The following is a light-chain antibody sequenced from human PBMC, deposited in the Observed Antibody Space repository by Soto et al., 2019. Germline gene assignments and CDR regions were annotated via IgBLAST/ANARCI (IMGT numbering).Light chain of an antibody. CDR1: GSNIGSNY. Sequence: QSAVTQPPSASGTPGQRVTISCSGSGSNIGSNYVFWYQQFPGTAPRLLIYGNNHRPSGVPDRFSGSKSGTSASLAISGLLSEDEADYYCAAWDDNLSGRVVGEGTKVTVL. CDR3: AAWDDNLSGRV. J-gene: IGLJ3*02. V-gene: IGLV1-47*02. CDR2: GNN.